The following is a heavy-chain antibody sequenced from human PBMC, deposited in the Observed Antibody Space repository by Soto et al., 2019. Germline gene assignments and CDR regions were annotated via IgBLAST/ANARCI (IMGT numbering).Heavy chain of an antibody. CDR1: GGSISSGGYY. CDR3: ARVRGPWDVVVVAATPYYFDY. V-gene: IGHV4-31*03. J-gene: IGHJ4*02. D-gene: IGHD2-15*01. Sequence: QVQLQESGPGLVKPSQTLSLTCTVSGGSISSGGYYWSWIRQHPGKGLEWIGYVYYSGSTYYNPSLKSRVTISVDTSKNQFSLKLSSVTAADTAVYYCARVRGPWDVVVVAATPYYFDYWGQGTLVTVSS. CDR2: VYYSGST.